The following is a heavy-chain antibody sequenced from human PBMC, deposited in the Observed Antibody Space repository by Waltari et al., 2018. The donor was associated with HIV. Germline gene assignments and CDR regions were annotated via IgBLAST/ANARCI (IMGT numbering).Heavy chain of an antibody. D-gene: IGHD3-22*01. CDR3: TTDQRYYDSSGYPTFDY. Sequence: EVQLVESGGGLVKPGGSLRLSCAASGFTFSNAWLSWVRQAPGKWLEWVGRIKSKTDGGTTDYAAPVKGRFTISRDDSKNTLYLQMNSLKTEDTAVYYCTTDQRYYDSSGYPTFDYWGQGTLVTVSS. CDR2: IKSKTDGGTT. J-gene: IGHJ4*02. CDR1: GFTFSNAW. V-gene: IGHV3-15*01.